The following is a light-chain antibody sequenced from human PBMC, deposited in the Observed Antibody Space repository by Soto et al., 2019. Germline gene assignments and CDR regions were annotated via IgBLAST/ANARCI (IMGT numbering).Light chain of an antibody. CDR1: QSIASY. CDR3: QHSYTTLKA. V-gene: IGKV1-39*01. J-gene: IGKJ1*01. Sequence: DIQMTQSPSSLSASVGDRVSITCRASQSIASYLNWYLQKPGKAPELLIYAASILQAGVPSRFTGSGSGTDFTLTISSLQPDDSATYYCQHSYTTLKAFGQGTKVEIK. CDR2: AAS.